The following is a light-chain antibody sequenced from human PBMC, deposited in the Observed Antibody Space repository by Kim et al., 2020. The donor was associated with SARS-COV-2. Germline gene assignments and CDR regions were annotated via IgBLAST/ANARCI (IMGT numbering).Light chain of an antibody. J-gene: IGKJ4*01. Sequence: PGEGATLSCSASPNVGINLASYQQTPGQSPRLLIYDAAMRAAGIPDRFSGSGSGTDFTLTIGSLAPEDFAIHYCQQRGSWPPALTFGGGTKVDIK. CDR2: DAA. V-gene: IGKV3-11*01. CDR3: QQRGSWPPALT. CDR1: PNVGIN.